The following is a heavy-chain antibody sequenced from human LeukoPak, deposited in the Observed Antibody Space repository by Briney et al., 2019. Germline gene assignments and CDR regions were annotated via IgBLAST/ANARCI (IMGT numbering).Heavy chain of an antibody. CDR3: ARDGAHNYCSGGSCYYVH. CDR2: INPNSGGT. D-gene: IGHD2-15*01. Sequence: GASVKVSCKASGYTFTGYYMHWVRQAPGQGLEWMGWINPNSGGTNYAQKFQGRVTMTRDTSISTAYMELRSLRSDDTAVYYCARDGAHNYCSGGSCYYVHWGQGTLVTVSS. CDR1: GYTFTGYY. V-gene: IGHV1-2*02. J-gene: IGHJ4*02.